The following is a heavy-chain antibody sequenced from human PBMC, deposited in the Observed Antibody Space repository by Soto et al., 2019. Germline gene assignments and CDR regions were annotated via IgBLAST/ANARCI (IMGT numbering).Heavy chain of an antibody. CDR2: IYSGGST. D-gene: IGHD3-10*01. CDR3: ARGLMVRGVPKGDAFDI. CDR1: GFTVSSNY. Sequence: GGSLRLSCAASGFTVSSNYMSWVRQAPGKGLEWVSVIYSGGSTYYADSVKGRFTISRDNSKNTLYLQMNSLRAEDTAVYYCARGLMVRGVPKGDAFDIWGQGTMVP. V-gene: IGHV3-53*01. J-gene: IGHJ3*02.